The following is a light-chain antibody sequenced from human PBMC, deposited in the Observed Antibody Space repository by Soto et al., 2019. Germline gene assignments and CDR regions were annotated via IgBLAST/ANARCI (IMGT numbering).Light chain of an antibody. V-gene: IGKV1-8*01. CDR3: QKYYSYPIT. CDR2: AAS. Sequence: AIRMTQSPSSFSASTGDRVTITCRASQGISSYLAWYQQKPVKAPKLLSYAASTLQSGVPSRFSGIGSGTDFTLTISCLQSEDFATYYCQKYYSYPITFGQGTRLEN. J-gene: IGKJ5*01. CDR1: QGISSY.